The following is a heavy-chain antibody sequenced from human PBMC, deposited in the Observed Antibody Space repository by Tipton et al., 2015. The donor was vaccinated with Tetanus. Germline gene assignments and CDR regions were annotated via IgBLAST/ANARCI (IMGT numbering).Heavy chain of an antibody. V-gene: IGHV3-33*01. J-gene: IGHJ6*03. CDR2: IWYDGSNK. Sequence: SLRLSCAASGFTFSSYGMHWVRQAPGKGLEWVAVIWYDGSNKYYADSVKGRFTISRDNSKNTLYLQMNSLRAEDTAVYYCARDRGEDWTNFYYMDVWGKGATVIVSS. CDR1: GFTFSSYG. D-gene: IGHD3/OR15-3a*01. CDR3: ARDRGEDWTNFYYMDV.